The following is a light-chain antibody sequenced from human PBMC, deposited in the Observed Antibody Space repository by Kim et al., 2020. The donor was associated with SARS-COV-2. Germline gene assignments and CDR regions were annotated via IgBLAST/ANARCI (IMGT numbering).Light chain of an antibody. J-gene: IGLJ3*02. CDR1: SSNIGNNY. V-gene: IGLV1-51*01. CDR3: GTWDSSLSAWV. Sequence: GQKVTISCSGSSSNIGNNYVSWYQQLPGTAPKLLIYGNNKRPSGIPDRFSGSKSGTSATLGITGLQTGDEADYYCGTWDSSLSAWVFGGGTQLTVL. CDR2: GNN.